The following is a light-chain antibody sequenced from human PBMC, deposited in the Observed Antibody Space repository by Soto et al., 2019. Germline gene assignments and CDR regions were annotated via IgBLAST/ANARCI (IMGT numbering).Light chain of an antibody. CDR3: QQYGGSPRT. CDR1: QSVSSNY. Sequence: IVLTQSRGTLSLSPGERATLSCRASQSVSSNYLAWYQQKSGQAPRLLIYGASSRPTGIPDRFSGSGSGTDFTLTISSLEPEDFAVYYCQQYGGSPRTFGQGTRVEI. V-gene: IGKV3-20*01. J-gene: IGKJ1*01. CDR2: GAS.